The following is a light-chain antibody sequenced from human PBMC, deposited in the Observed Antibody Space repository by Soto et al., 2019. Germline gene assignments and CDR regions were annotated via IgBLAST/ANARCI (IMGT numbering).Light chain of an antibody. Sequence: QSALTQPASVSGSPGQSITISCTGTSSDVGGYNYVSWYQQHPGKAPKLLIYDVSNRPSGISNRFSGSKSDNTASLTISGLQVEDEADYYCSSYTSSSTFFYVFGTGTKVTVL. CDR2: DVS. CDR3: SSYTSSSTFFYV. V-gene: IGLV2-14*03. J-gene: IGLJ1*01. CDR1: SSDVGGYNY.